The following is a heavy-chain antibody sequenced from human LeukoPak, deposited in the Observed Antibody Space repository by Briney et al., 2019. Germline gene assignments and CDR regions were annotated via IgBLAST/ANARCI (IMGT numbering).Heavy chain of an antibody. J-gene: IGHJ5*02. CDR1: GGSISSSSYN. D-gene: IGHD6-13*01. CDR3: ARVLTPYSSSWYNWFDP. Sequence: SETLSLTCTVSGGSISSSSYNWGWIRQPPGKGLEWVGSIYYSGSTYYNPSLKSRVTISVDTSKNQFSLKLSSVTAADTAVYYCARVLTPYSSSWYNWFDPWGQGTLVTVSS. V-gene: IGHV4-39*07. CDR2: IYYSGST.